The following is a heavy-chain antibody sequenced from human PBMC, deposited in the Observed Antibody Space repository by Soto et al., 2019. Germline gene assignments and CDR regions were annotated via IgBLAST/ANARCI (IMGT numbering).Heavy chain of an antibody. J-gene: IGHJ6*02. CDR2: ISGSGGST. CDR3: AKALYKGSPYYYYGMDV. CDR1: GFTFSSYA. D-gene: IGHD1-26*01. Sequence: GGSLRLSCAASGFTFSSYAMSWVRQAPGKGLEWVSAISGSGGSTYYADSVKGRFTISRDNSKNTLYLQMNSLRAEDTAVYYCAKALYKGSPYYYYGMDVWGQGTTVTVSS. V-gene: IGHV3-23*01.